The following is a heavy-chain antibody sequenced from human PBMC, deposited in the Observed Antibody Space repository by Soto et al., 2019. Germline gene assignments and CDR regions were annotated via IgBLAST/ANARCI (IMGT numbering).Heavy chain of an antibody. D-gene: IGHD5-18*01. J-gene: IGHJ4*02. V-gene: IGHV1-18*01. Sequence: QVQLVQSGAEVKKPGASVKVSCKASGYTFTSYGISWVRQAPGQGLEWMGWISAHNGNTKYAQKLQGRVTMTTDTSTSPAYMEVRSLRSDDTAVYYCARDTAMALPDAWGKGTLVTVSS. CDR2: ISAHNGNT. CDR3: ARDTAMALPDA. CDR1: GYTFTSYG.